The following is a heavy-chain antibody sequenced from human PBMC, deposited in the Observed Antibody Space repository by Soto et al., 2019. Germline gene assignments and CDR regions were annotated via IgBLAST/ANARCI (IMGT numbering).Heavy chain of an antibody. D-gene: IGHD3-10*01. V-gene: IGHV4-39*02. CDR3: ARELLWFGELIDY. Sequence: LPETLSLTCTVSGGSISSSSYYWGWIRQPPGKGLEWIGSIYYSGSTFYNPSLKSRVTISVDTSKNQFSLKLSSVTAADTAVYYCARELLWFGELIDYWGQGTLVTVSS. J-gene: IGHJ4*02. CDR1: GGSISSSSYY. CDR2: IYYSGST.